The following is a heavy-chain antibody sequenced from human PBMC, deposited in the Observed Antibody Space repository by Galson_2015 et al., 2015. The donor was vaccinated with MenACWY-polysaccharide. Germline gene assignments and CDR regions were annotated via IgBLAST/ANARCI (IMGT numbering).Heavy chain of an antibody. CDR2: LSASGGDT. CDR3: ARDGSRGGVGASDH. V-gene: IGHV3-23*01. D-gene: IGHD1-26*01. Sequence: MSWVRQAPGKGLEWVSALSASGGDTYYVDSVKGRFTISRDNSKNTLYLQVNSLRAEDTAVYYCARDGSRGGVGASDHWGQGTLVTVSS. J-gene: IGHJ4*02.